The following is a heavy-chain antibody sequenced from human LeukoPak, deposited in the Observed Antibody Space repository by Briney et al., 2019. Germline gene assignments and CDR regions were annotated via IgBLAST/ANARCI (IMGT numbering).Heavy chain of an antibody. V-gene: IGHV3-23*01. CDR2: ISGSGGST. Sequence: GGSLRLSCAASGFTFSSYAMSWVRQAPGKGLEWVSAISGSGGSTYYADSVKGRFTISRDNSKNKLYLQMNSLRAEDTAVYYCATEPRNYYYYYMDVWGKGTTVTVSS. CDR1: GFTFSSYA. J-gene: IGHJ6*03. CDR3: ATEPRNYYYYYMDV. D-gene: IGHD1-14*01.